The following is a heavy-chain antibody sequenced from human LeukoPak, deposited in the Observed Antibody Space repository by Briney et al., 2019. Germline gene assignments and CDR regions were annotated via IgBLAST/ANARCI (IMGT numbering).Heavy chain of an antibody. J-gene: IGHJ6*02. Sequence: LETLSLTCAVYGGSFSGYYWSWIRQPPGKGLEWIGEINHSGSTNYNPPLKSRVTISVDTSKNQFSLKLSSVTAADTAVYYCARSPRTYYYYGMDVWGQGTTVTVSS. V-gene: IGHV4-34*01. CDR2: INHSGST. CDR3: ARSPRTYYYYGMDV. CDR1: GGSFSGYY.